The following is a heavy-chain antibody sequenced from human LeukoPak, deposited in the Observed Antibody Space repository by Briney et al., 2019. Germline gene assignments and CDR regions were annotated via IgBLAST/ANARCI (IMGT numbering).Heavy chain of an antibody. J-gene: IGHJ4*02. CDR3: ARVTYYYDSSGYYYFDY. D-gene: IGHD3-22*01. V-gene: IGHV1-46*01. CDR1: GYTFTSYY. Sequence: ASVKVSCKASGYTFTSYYMHWVRQAPGQGLEWMGIINRSGGSTSYAQKFQGRVTMTRDTSTSTVYMELSSLRSEDTAVYYCARVTYYYDSSGYYYFDYWGQGTLVTVSS. CDR2: INRSGGST.